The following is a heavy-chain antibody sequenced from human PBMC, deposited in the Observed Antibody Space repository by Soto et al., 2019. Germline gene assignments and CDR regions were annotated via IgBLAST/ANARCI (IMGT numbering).Heavy chain of an antibody. V-gene: IGHV3-21*01. D-gene: IGHD2-21*02. CDR3: AREETAWPLAYGLDV. CDR1: GFTFSSYS. J-gene: IGHJ6*02. CDR2: IGTRSDI. Sequence: LRLSCAASGFTFSSYSMHWARQAPGKGLEWVSSIGTRSDIYYADSVKGRFTISRDNAKNSLSLQMNSMTAEDTAVYYCAREETAWPLAYGLDVWGQGTTVTVS.